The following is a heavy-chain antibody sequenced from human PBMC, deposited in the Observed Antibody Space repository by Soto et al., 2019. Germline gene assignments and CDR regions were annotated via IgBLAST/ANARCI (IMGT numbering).Heavy chain of an antibody. CDR2: IYSGGST. V-gene: IGHV3-53*02. CDR3: ARDPPATIHGMDV. Sequence: EVQLVETGGGLIQPGGSLRLSCAASGFTVSSNYMSWVRQAPGKGLEWVSVIYSGGSTYYADSVRGRFTISRDNSKNTLYLQMKSLRAEDTAVYYCARDPPATIHGMDVWGQGTTVTVSS. J-gene: IGHJ6*02. CDR1: GFTVSSNY.